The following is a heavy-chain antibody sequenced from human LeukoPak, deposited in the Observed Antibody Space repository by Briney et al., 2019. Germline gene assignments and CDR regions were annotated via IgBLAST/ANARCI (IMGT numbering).Heavy chain of an antibody. CDR1: GFTFSSYW. J-gene: IGHJ4*02. CDR3: ARHLTYGGWNS. D-gene: IGHD4-23*01. Sequence: PGGSLRLSCAASGFTFSSYWMQWVRQAPGKGLVWVSRINSDGSSASYADSVKGRFTVSRDNAKNTPYLQMNSLRAEDTAVYYCARHLTYGGWNSWGQGTLVTVSS. V-gene: IGHV3-74*01. CDR2: INSDGSSA.